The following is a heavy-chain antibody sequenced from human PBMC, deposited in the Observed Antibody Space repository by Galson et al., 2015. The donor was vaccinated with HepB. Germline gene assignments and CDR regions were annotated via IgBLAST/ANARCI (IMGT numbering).Heavy chain of an antibody. CDR2: IYYSGST. CDR3: ARHPEKTVTLDY. D-gene: IGHD4-17*01. J-gene: IGHJ4*02. Sequence: SETLSLTCTVSGGSISSSSYYWGWIRQPPGKGLEWIGSIYYSGSTYYNPSLKSRVTISVDTSKNQFSLKLSSVTAADTAVYYCARHPEKTVTLDYWGQGTLVTVSS. CDR1: GGSISSSSYY. V-gene: IGHV4-39*01.